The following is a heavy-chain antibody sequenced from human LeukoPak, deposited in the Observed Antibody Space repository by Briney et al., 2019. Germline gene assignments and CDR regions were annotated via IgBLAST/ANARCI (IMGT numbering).Heavy chain of an antibody. Sequence: WETLSLTCAVSGGSISSSKWWSWVRQPPGKGLEWIGEIYHSGSTNYNPSLKRRVTISVDKSKNQFSLKLSSVTAADTAVYYCATVSAFFYDSGSYYTFDYWGQGTLVTVSS. V-gene: IGHV4-4*02. CDR1: GGSISSSKW. J-gene: IGHJ4*02. CDR2: IYHSGST. CDR3: ATVSAFFYDSGSYYTFDY. D-gene: IGHD3-10*01.